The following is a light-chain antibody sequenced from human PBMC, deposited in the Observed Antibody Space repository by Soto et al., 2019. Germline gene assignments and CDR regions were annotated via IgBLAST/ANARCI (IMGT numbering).Light chain of an antibody. CDR1: QSISTD. J-gene: IGKJ2*01. CDR3: QQYHNWPRT. Sequence: ETVMTQSPVTLSVSPGERATLSCRASQSISTDLAWYQQKPGQAPRLLIYGASTTATGIPGRFSGSGSGREFTLTISSLQSEDFAVYYCQQYHNWPRTFGQGTKLEIK. V-gene: IGKV3-15*01. CDR2: GAS.